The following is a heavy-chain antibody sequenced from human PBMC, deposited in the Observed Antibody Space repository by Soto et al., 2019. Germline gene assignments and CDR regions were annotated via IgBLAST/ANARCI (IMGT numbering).Heavy chain of an antibody. V-gene: IGHV3-23*01. D-gene: IGHD6-13*01. CDR3: AKTIATTGPFFDH. Sequence: GGSLRLSCAASGFTFSSYGMSWVRQAPGKGLEWVAGISGSGGSTYYADSVKGRFTISRDNSKNTLYLQMNSLRAEDTAVYYCAKTIATTGPFFDHWGQGTLVTVSS. CDR2: ISGSGGST. J-gene: IGHJ4*02. CDR1: GFTFSSYG.